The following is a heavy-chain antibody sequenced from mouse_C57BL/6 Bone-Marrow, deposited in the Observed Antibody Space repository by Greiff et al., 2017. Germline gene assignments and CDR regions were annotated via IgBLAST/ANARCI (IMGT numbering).Heavy chain of an antibody. J-gene: IGHJ4*01. D-gene: IGHD1-1*01. Sequence: QVQLQQSGAELVRPGASVKLSCKASGYTFTDYYINWVKQRPGQGLEWIARIYPGSGNTYYNEKFKGKATVTAEKSSSTAYMQLSSLTSEDSAVYFCARGIYYGSSSLAMDYWGQGTSVTVSS. CDR2: IYPGSGNT. CDR3: ARGIYYGSSSLAMDY. CDR1: GYTFTDYY. V-gene: IGHV1-76*01.